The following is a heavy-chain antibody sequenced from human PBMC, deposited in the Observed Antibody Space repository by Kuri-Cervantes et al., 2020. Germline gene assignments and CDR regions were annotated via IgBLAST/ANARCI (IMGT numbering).Heavy chain of an antibody. D-gene: IGHD5-18*01. CDR3: ARQITYSYGYDYGMDV. J-gene: IGHJ6*02. V-gene: IGHV3-30*14. CDR1: GFTFSSYA. CDR2: ISYDGDNT. Sequence: LSLTCAASGFTFSSYAMHWVRQAPGKGLEWVALISYDGDNTYFADSVKGRFTISRDNSMDTLFLRMNSLRVEDTAVYFCARQITYSYGYDYGMDVWGQGTTVTVSS.